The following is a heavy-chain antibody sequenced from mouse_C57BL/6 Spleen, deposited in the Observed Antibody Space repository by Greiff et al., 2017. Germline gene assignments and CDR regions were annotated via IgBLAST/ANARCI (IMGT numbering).Heavy chain of an antibody. CDR2: ISSGGSYT. V-gene: IGHV5-6*01. Sequence: EVQLVESGGDLVKPGGSLKLSCAASGFTFSSYGMSWVRQTPDKRLEWVATISSGGSYTYYPDSVKGRFTISRDNAKNTLYLQMSSLKSEDTAMYYCARQGGAWNYFDYWGKGTTLTVSS. D-gene: IGHD6-1*01. CDR3: ARQGGAWNYFDY. J-gene: IGHJ2*01. CDR1: GFTFSSYG.